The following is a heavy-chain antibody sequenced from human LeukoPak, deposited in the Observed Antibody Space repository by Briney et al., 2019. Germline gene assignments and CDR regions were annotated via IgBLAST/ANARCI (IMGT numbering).Heavy chain of an antibody. CDR2: IRSKAYGGTT. Sequence: GGSLRLSCTASGFTLGDDGMSWVRQAPGKGLEGVGFIRSKAYGGTTEYAASVKGRFSISRDDSKSIAYLQMNSLKTEDTAVYYCTRADYYDNSGYYYLPYYFDYWGQGILVTVSS. V-gene: IGHV3-49*04. CDR1: GFTLGDDG. CDR3: TRADYYDNSGYYYLPYYFDY. J-gene: IGHJ4*02. D-gene: IGHD3-22*01.